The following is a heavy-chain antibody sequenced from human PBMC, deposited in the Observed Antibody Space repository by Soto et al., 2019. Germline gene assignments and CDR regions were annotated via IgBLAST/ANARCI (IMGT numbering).Heavy chain of an antibody. CDR2: ISAYNGNT. J-gene: IGHJ3*02. Sequence: QVQLVQSGAEVKKPGASVKVSCKASGYTFTSFGISWVRQAPGQGLEWMGWISAYNGNTNYAENLQGRVTMTTDTSTSTAYMELRSLLSYDTAVYYCARDHRGGTDAFDIWGQGTMVTVSS. D-gene: IGHD2-15*01. V-gene: IGHV1-18*01. CDR1: GYTFTSFG. CDR3: ARDHRGGTDAFDI.